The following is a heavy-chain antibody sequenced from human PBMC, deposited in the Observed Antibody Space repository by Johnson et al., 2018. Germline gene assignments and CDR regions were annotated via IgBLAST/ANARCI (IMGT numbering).Heavy chain of an antibody. V-gene: IGHV3-30*18. Sequence: QVQLVESGGGVVQPGRSLRLSCAASGFIFSSYGLHWVRQAPGKGLEWVAIISFDGNNKNYADSVKGRFTISRDNSKTTLYLQMNSLSAEDTAVYYCANQSPRSTVTDDYYGVDGGGQGTTVTVSS. J-gene: IGHJ6*02. CDR1: GFIFSSYG. CDR2: ISFDGNNK. D-gene: IGHD4-17*01. CDR3: ANQSPRSTVTDDYYGVDG.